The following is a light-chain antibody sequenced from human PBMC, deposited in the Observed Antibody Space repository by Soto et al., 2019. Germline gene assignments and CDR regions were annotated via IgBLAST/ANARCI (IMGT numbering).Light chain of an antibody. V-gene: IGKV1-39*01. J-gene: IGKJ2*01. CDR2: AAS. CDR3: QQSHGIPYT. CDR1: QTISTY. Sequence: DIQMTQSPPSLSASVGDRVTITCRASQTISTYLNWYQQKPGKAPKLLIYAASTLQSGVPSRFSGSGSGTDFTLTISSLQREDFATYYCQQSHGIPYTFGQGTKLESK.